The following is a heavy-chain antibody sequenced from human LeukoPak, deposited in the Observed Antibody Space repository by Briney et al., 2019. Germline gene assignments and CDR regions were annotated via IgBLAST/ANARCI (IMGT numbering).Heavy chain of an antibody. Sequence: TGGSLRLSCAASAFTFSSYAMTWVRQAPGKGLQWVSAISSSGGSTYYADSVKGRFTISRDNSKNTLFLQMNSLRAEDTAVYYCAKDSFRSSSGVDPWGQGTLVTVSS. J-gene: IGHJ5*02. D-gene: IGHD6-19*01. CDR1: AFTFSSYA. CDR3: AKDSFRSSSGVDP. V-gene: IGHV3-23*01. CDR2: ISSSGGST.